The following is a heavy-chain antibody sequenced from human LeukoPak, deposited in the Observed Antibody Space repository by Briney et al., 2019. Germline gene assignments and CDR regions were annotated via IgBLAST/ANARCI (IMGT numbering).Heavy chain of an antibody. J-gene: IGHJ4*02. D-gene: IGHD6-13*01. V-gene: IGHV3-53*01. Sequence: GGSLRLSCTVSGFTVSSNSMSWVRQAPGKGLEWVSFIYSDNTHYSDSVKGRFTISRDNSKNTLYLQMNSLRAEDTAVYYCAKAWAAMDYWGQGTLVTVSS. CDR1: GFTVSSNS. CDR2: IYSDNT. CDR3: AKAWAAMDY.